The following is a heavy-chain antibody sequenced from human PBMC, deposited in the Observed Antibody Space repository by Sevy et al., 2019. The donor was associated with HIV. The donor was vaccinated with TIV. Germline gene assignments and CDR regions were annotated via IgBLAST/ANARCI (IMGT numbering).Heavy chain of an antibody. V-gene: IGHV3-21*01. CDR1: GFTFSSYS. D-gene: IGHD3-10*01. Sequence: GGSLRLSCAASGFTFSSYSMNWVRQAPGKGLEWVSSISSSSSYIYYADSVKGRFTISRDNAKNSLYLQMNSLRAEDTAVYYCAREWFGDVRYMDFWGKGTTVTVSS. CDR2: ISSSSSYI. CDR3: AREWFGDVRYMDF. J-gene: IGHJ6*03.